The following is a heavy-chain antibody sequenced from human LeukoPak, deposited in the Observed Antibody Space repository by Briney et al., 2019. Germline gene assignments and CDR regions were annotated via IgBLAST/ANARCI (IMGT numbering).Heavy chain of an antibody. CDR3: RAALYDISGYYYFDY. CDR2: IIPIFGTA. V-gene: IGHV1-69*05. Sequence: SVKVSCKASGGTFSSYAISWVRQAPGQGLEWMGRIIPIFGTANYAQKFQGRVTITTDESTSTAYMELSSLRSEDTAVYYCRAALYDISGYYYFDYWGQGTLVTVSS. J-gene: IGHJ4*02. D-gene: IGHD3-22*01. CDR1: GGTFSSYA.